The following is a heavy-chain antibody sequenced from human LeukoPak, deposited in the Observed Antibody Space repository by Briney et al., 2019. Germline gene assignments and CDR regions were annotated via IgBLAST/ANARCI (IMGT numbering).Heavy chain of an antibody. CDR3: ASPGYDNSGYDY. D-gene: IGHD3-22*01. CDR2: ISSSGTTI. V-gene: IGHV3-11*04. Sequence: GGSLRLSCAASGFTFSDYYMSWIRQAPGKGLEWVSYISSSGTTIYYADSVKGRFTISRDNAKNSVYLQMNSLRAEDTAVYYCASPGYDNSGYDYWGQGTLVTVSS. CDR1: GFTFSDYY. J-gene: IGHJ4*02.